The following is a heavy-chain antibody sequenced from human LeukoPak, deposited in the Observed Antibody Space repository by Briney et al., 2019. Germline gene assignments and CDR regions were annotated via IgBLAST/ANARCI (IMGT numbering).Heavy chain of an antibody. Sequence: PGGSLRLSCAASGFAFSSYDMSWVRQAPGKGLEWVSAIGSDSGTTYADSVKGRFTISRDNSKYTLHLQMNSLRVEDTAIYYCAKTIPYWYFDLWGRGTLVTVSS. V-gene: IGHV3-23*01. CDR3: AKTIPYWYFDL. J-gene: IGHJ2*01. CDR1: GFAFSSYD. D-gene: IGHD5-24*01. CDR2: IGSDSGTT.